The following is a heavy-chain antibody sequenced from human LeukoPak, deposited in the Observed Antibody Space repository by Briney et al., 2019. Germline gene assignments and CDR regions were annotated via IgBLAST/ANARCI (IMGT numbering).Heavy chain of an antibody. V-gene: IGHV3-48*01. J-gene: IGHJ5*02. CDR2: ISSSSSTI. CDR1: GFTFSSYS. D-gene: IGHD3-10*01. CDR3: AREIRTMVRGVTVWFDP. Sequence: PGGSLRLSCAASGFTFSSYSMNWVRQAPGKGLEWVSYISSSSSTIYYADSVKGRFTISRDNAKNSLYLQMNSLRAEDMAVYYCAREIRTMVRGVTVWFDPWGQGTLVTVSS.